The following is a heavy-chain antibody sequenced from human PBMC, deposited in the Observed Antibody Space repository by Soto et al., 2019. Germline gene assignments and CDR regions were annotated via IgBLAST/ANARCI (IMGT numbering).Heavy chain of an antibody. J-gene: IGHJ5*02. Sequence: QVPLVQSGAEVKKPGASVKVSCQASGYTFTSYGISWVRQAPGQGLEWMGWISAYNGNTNYAQKLQGRVTMTTDTSTSTAYMELRSLRSDDTAVYYCARGTTVTEKRGGWFDPWGQGTLVTVSS. CDR3: ARGTTVTEKRGGWFDP. CDR2: ISAYNGNT. V-gene: IGHV1-18*01. CDR1: GYTFTSYG. D-gene: IGHD4-17*01.